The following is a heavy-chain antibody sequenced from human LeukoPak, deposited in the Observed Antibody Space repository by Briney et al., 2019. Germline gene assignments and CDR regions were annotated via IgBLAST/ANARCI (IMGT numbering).Heavy chain of an antibody. J-gene: IGHJ4*02. CDR1: GFTFSSYS. V-gene: IGHV3-21*01. Sequence: GGSLRLSCAASGFTFSSYSMNWVRQAPGKGLEWVSSISSSGSYIYYADSVKGRFTISRDNAKNSLYLQMNSLRAEDTAVYYCARGTILGVVITLFDYWGQGTLVTVSS. CDR3: ARGTILGVVITLFDY. CDR2: ISSSGSYI. D-gene: IGHD3-3*01.